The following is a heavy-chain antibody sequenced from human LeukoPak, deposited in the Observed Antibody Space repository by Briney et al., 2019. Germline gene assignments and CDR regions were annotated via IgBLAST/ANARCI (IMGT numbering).Heavy chain of an antibody. CDR2: ISNGGNDK. J-gene: IGHJ4*02. CDR3: VRVLAAAGTEAFDY. CDR1: GFTFSRYG. Sequence: GGSLRLSCAASGFTFSRYGMHWVRQAPGKGLEWVALISNGGNDKYYADSVDGRFTTSRDNSNNTMYLQMNSLKPEDTGVYFCVRVLAAAGTEAFDYWGQGILATVSS. D-gene: IGHD6-13*01. V-gene: IGHV3-30*03.